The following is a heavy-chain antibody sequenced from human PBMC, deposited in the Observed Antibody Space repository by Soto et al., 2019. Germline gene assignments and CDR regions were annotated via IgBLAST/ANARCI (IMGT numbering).Heavy chain of an antibody. CDR3: ARPSGDYGDYGLSLAY. CDR2: ISAYNGNT. Sequence: SGAEVKKPGASVKVSCKASGYVFTGYGISWVRQAPGQGLEWMAWISAYNGNTKYAQKFQGRVTKTTDASTSTAYLELSSLRSDDTAVYYCARPSGDYGDYGLSLAYWGQGTLVTVSS. V-gene: IGHV1-18*01. J-gene: IGHJ4*02. D-gene: IGHD4-17*01. CDR1: GYVFTGYG.